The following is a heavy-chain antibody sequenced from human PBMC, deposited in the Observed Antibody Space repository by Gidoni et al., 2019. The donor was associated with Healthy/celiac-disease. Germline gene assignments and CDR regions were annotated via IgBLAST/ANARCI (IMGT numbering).Heavy chain of an antibody. Sequence: QVQLQESGPGLLKPSQTLSLTCTVSGGSISRGSYYWSWIRQPAGKGLEWIGRIYTSGSTNYNPSLKSRVTISVDTSKNQFSLKLSSVTAADTAVYYCARGGSYYLYYFDYWGQGTLVTVSS. J-gene: IGHJ4*02. CDR2: IYTSGST. D-gene: IGHD1-26*01. CDR3: ARGGSYYLYYFDY. V-gene: IGHV4-61*02. CDR1: GGSISRGSYY.